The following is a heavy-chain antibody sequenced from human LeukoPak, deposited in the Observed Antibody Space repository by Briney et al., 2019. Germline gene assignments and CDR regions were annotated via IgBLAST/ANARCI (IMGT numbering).Heavy chain of an antibody. Sequence: SETLSLTCTVSGGSISSSSYYWGWIRQPPGKGLEWIGSIYYSGSTYYNPSLKSRVTISVDTSKNQFSLKLSSVTAADTAVYYCARGDILAREGAFDIWGQGTMVTVSS. CDR1: GGSISSSSYY. D-gene: IGHD3-9*01. J-gene: IGHJ3*02. CDR2: IYYSGST. CDR3: ARGDILAREGAFDI. V-gene: IGHV4-39*01.